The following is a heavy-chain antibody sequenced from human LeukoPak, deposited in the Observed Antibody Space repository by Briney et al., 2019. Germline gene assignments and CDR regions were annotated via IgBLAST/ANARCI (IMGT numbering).Heavy chain of an antibody. Sequence: ASVKVSCKASGYTFTSYDINWVRQATGQGLEWMGWMNPNSGNTGYAQRFQGRVTITRNTSINTAYMELSSLRSEDTAVYYCARARWEDGGGRSYYFDYWGQGTLVTVSS. J-gene: IGHJ4*02. CDR3: ARARWEDGGGRSYYFDY. V-gene: IGHV1-8*03. CDR2: MNPNSGNT. CDR1: GYTFTSYD. D-gene: IGHD2-15*01.